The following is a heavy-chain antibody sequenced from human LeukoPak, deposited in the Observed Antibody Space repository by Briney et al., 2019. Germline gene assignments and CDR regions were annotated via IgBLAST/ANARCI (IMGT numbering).Heavy chain of an antibody. V-gene: IGHV1-69*13. CDR1: GGTFSSYA. CDR3: ARNGGYCSGGSCYGRDYYYYYGMDV. D-gene: IGHD2-15*01. J-gene: IGHJ6*02. CDR2: IIPIFGTA. Sequence: ASVKVSCKASGGTFSSYAISWVRQAPGQGLEWMGGIIPIFGTASYAQKFQGRVTITADESTSTAYMELSSLRSEDTAVYYCARNGGYCSGGSCYGRDYYYYYGMDVWGQGTTVTVSS.